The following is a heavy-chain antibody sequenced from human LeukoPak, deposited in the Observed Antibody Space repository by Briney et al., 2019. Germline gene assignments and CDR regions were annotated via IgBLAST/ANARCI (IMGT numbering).Heavy chain of an antibody. CDR1: GFTFSSYS. CDR2: ISSSSSYI. J-gene: IGHJ4*02. D-gene: IGHD6-13*01. Sequence: GGSLRLSCAASGFTFSSYSMNWVRQAPGKGLEWVSSISSSSSYIYYADSVKGRFTISRDNAKNSLYLQMNSLRAEDTAVYYCAREQRAAAGTVDYWGQGTLVTVSP. CDR3: AREQRAAAGTVDY. V-gene: IGHV3-21*01.